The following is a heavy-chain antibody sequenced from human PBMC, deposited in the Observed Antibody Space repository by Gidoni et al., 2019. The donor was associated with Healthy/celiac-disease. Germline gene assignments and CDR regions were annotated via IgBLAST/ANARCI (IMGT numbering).Heavy chain of an antibody. CDR3: ARGRDYGDDFDY. V-gene: IGHV4-34*01. D-gene: IGHD4-17*01. CDR2: INHSGST. J-gene: IGHJ4*02. Sequence: QVQLQQWGAGLLKTSETLSLTCAVYGGSFSGYYWSWIRQPPGKGLEWIGEINHSGSTNYNPSLKSRVTISVDTSKNQFSLKLSSVTAADTAVYYCARGRDYGDDFDYWGQGTLVTVSS. CDR1: GGSFSGYY.